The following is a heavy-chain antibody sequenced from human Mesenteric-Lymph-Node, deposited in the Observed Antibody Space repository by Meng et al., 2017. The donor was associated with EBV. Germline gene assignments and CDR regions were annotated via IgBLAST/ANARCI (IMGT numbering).Heavy chain of an antibody. J-gene: IGHJ4*02. Sequence: QVQLVQSGAGVKKPGASVKVSCKAFGYSFTTYAIHWVRQAPGQRLEFVGWLNAANGNTRYSQRLQGRVTLTSDTSASTAYMELTSLISEDAAVYYCVREGSSWYGGGFYDYWGQGTLVPSPQ. CDR2: LNAANGNT. D-gene: IGHD6-13*01. CDR3: VREGSSWYGGGFYDY. V-gene: IGHV1-3*01. CDR1: GYSFTTYA.